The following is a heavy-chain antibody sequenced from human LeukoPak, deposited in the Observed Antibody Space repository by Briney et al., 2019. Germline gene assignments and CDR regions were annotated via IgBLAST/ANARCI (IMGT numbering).Heavy chain of an antibody. CDR2: IKSKTYGGTT. V-gene: IGHV3-15*01. CDR3: STATSY. Sequence: GGSLRLSCAASGFTFSSHWMNWVRQAPGKGLEWVGRIKSKTYGGTTDYAAPVKGRFTISRDDSKNTVYLQMNSLKTEDTGVYYCSTATSYWGQGSLVTVSS. J-gene: IGHJ4*02. CDR1: GFTFSSHW.